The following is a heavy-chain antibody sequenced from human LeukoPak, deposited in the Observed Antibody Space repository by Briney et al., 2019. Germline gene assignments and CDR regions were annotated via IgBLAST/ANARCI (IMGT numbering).Heavy chain of an antibody. V-gene: IGHV3-21*04. CDR3: TSDPTFYSGRYCFDY. D-gene: IGHD1-26*01. CDR2: ISSSSSYI. J-gene: IGHJ4*02. CDR1: GFTFSSYS. Sequence: GGSLRLSCAASGFTFSSYSMNWVRQAPGKGLEWVSSISSSSSYIYYADSVKGRFTISRDNAKNSLYLQMNSLRAEDTAVYYCTSDPTFYSGRYCFDYWGQGTLVTVSS.